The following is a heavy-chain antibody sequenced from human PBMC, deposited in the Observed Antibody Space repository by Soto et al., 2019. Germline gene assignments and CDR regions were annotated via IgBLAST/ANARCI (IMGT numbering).Heavy chain of an antibody. CDR1: GFSITNTW. J-gene: IGHJ4*02. Sequence: EVQLVESGGGLVQPGGSLRLSCAASGFSITNTWMHWVRQAPGKGLEGGGRVKSKADGGTADYDAPVKVRFTVSRDDSINTQYLQMTSLTMEDTAVYYCISDPDFWGGHTPLWGQGTLVTVSS. V-gene: IGHV3-15*07. CDR2: VKSKADGGTA. D-gene: IGHD3-3*01. CDR3: ISDPDFWGGHTPL.